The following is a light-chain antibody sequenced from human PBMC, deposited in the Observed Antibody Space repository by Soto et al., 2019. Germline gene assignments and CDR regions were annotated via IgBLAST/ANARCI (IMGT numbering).Light chain of an antibody. J-gene: IGKJ1*01. Sequence: EIVLTQSPGTLSLSPGERATLSCRASQSVSSSYLAWYQQKPGQAPRLLIYGASSRATGIPDRFSGSGSGTDFTLTISRLEPEDGAVYYCQQYGSSSWTFGQGTKVEIK. V-gene: IGKV3-20*01. CDR1: QSVSSSY. CDR3: QQYGSSSWT. CDR2: GAS.